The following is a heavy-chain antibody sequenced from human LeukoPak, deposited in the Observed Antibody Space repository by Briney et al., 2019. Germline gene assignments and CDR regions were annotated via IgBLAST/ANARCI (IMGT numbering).Heavy chain of an antibody. V-gene: IGHV1-69*05. CDR1: GGTFSSYA. CDR2: IIPIFGTA. D-gene: IGHD2-2*01. CDR3: AREGAYCSSTSCHIQNWFDP. Sequence: SVKVSCKASGGTFSSYAISWVRQAPGQGLEWMGGIIPIFGTANYAQKLQGRVTMTTDTSTSTAYMELRSLRSDDTAVYYCAREGAYCSSTSCHIQNWFDPWGQGTLVTVSS. J-gene: IGHJ5*02.